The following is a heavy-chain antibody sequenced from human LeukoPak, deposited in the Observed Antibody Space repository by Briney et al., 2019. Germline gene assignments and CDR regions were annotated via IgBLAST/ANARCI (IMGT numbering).Heavy chain of an antibody. J-gene: IGHJ3*02. V-gene: IGHV1-24*01. Sequence: ASVKVSCKVSGYTLTDLSVHWVRQTPGKGLEWMGGFGPEDGETIYAQKFQGRVTMTEDTSTDTAYMELSSLRSEDTAVYYCAADSDSRVRLGELSSDLEAFDIWGQGTLVTVSS. CDR3: AADSDSRVRLGELSSDLEAFDI. D-gene: IGHD3-16*02. CDR1: GYTLTDLS. CDR2: FGPEDGET.